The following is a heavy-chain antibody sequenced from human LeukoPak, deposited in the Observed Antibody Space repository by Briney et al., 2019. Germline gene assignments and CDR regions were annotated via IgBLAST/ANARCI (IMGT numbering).Heavy chain of an antibody. Sequence: GGSLRLSCAGSGFTLSSNWMHWVRQAPGKGLVWVARFYSDGGRTNYADSVKGRFTISGDNAKNTLYLQMNSLRAEDTAVYYCARGAGDPVVPAAKGVYYMDVWGKGTTVTISS. CDR2: FYSDGGRT. CDR1: GFTLSSNW. CDR3: ARGAGDPVVPAAKGVYYMDV. D-gene: IGHD2-2*01. V-gene: IGHV3-74*01. J-gene: IGHJ6*03.